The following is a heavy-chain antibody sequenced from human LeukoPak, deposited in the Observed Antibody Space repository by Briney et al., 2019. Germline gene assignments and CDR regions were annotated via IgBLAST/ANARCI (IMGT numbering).Heavy chain of an antibody. CDR3: ARDPTTVVTLPYYFDF. CDR2: VNHRGTT. J-gene: IGHJ4*02. D-gene: IGHD4-23*01. CDR1: GGSFTGHH. V-gene: IGHV4-34*01. Sequence: SETLSLTCAVYGGSFTGHHWNWIRQSAGKGLEWIGEVNHRGTTNYNPSLKSRVTISVDTSKNQFFLKLTSVTAADTAVYYCARDPTTVVTLPYYFDFWGQGTPVTVSS.